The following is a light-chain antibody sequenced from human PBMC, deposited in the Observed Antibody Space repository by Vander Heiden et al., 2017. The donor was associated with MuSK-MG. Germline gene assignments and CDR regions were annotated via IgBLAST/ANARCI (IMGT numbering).Light chain of an antibody. J-gene: IGKJ3*01. Sequence: IHLTQSPSSLVASVGDRVTITCRSSQSITNYLNWYQQLPPKHPKLLIRTETSLQSGVPSRLSGGGSGTNFTLTISGLQPEDYATYFCQQSYTSPTFGPGTQVHIK. V-gene: IGKV1-39*01. CDR2: TET. CDR1: QSITNY. CDR3: QQSYTSPT.